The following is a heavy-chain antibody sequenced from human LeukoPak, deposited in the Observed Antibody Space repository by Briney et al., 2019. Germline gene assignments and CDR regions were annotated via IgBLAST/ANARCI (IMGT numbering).Heavy chain of an antibody. Sequence: PSQTLSLTCTVSGGSISSGSYYWSWIRQPAGKGLEWIGRIYTSGSTNYHPSLNSRVTISVDTSKNQFSLKLSSVTAADTAVYYCARATRIFGVVIQFDYWGQGTLVTVSS. CDR2: IYTSGST. CDR3: ARATRIFGVVIQFDY. J-gene: IGHJ4*02. D-gene: IGHD3-3*01. V-gene: IGHV4-61*02. CDR1: GGSISSGSYY.